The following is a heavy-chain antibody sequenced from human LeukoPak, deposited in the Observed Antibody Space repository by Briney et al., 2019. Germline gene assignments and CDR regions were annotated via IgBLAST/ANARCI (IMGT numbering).Heavy chain of an antibody. CDR3: ARAPPDTAMVVDY. D-gene: IGHD5-18*01. CDR1: GGSFSGYY. V-gene: IGHV4-34*01. Sequence: PSETLSLTCAVYGGSFSGYYWSWIRQPPGKGLEWIGEINHSGSTNYNPSLKSRVTISVDTSRNQFSLKLGSVTAADTAVYYCARAPPDTAMVVDYWGQGTLVTVSS. CDR2: INHSGST. J-gene: IGHJ4*02.